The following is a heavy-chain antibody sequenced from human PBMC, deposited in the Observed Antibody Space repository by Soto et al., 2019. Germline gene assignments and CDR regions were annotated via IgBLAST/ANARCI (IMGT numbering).Heavy chain of an antibody. Sequence: SETLSLTCTVSGGSINNYYWSWIRQPPGKGLEWIGYIYDSGSTNYSPSLKSRVTISVDTSKNQFSLKLSSVTAADTAVYYCARVGVTTHAFFDYWGQGTLVTVSS. J-gene: IGHJ4*02. CDR3: ARVGVTTHAFFDY. D-gene: IGHD4-4*01. V-gene: IGHV4-59*01. CDR1: GGSINNYY. CDR2: IYDSGST.